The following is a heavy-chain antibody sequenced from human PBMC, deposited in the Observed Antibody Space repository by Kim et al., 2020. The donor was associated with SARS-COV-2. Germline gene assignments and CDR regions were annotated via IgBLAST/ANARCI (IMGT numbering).Heavy chain of an antibody. D-gene: IGHD6-6*01. CDR2: FVWDDDK. V-gene: IGHV2-70*01. CDR3: ARIQGSSAHYYYYGMDV. J-gene: IGHJ6*02. CDR1: GFSLSTSGMC. Sequence: SGPTLVNPTQTLTLTCTFSGFSLSTSGMCVSWIRQPPGKALEWLALFVWDDDKYYSTSLKTRLTISKDTSKNQVVLTMTNMDPVDTATYYCARIQGSSAHYYYYGMDVWGQGTTVTVSS.